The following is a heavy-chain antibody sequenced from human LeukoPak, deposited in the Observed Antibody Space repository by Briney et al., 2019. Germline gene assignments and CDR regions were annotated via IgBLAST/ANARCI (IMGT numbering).Heavy chain of an antibody. CDR1: GGSISSYY. CDR2: IYYSGST. J-gene: IGHJ4*02. D-gene: IGHD3-9*01. Sequence: SETLSLTCTVSGGSISSYYWSWIRQPPGKGLEWIGYIYYSGSTNYNPSLKSRVTISVDTSKNQFSLKLSSVTAADTAVYYCARDAQYYDILTGYYYYFDYWGQETLVTVSS. V-gene: IGHV4-59*01. CDR3: ARDAQYYDILTGYYYYFDY.